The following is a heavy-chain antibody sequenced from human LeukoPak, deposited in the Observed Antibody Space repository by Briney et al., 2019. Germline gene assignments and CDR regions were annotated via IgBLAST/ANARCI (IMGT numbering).Heavy chain of an antibody. CDR2: IIPIFGTT. J-gene: IGHJ4*02. V-gene: IGHV1-69*05. Sequence: SVKVSCKASGGTFSNYAINWVRQAPGQGLEWMGRIIPIFGTTNYAQNFQGRVTITTDESTSTAYMELNSLRSEDTAMYYCARVDSGWNPAPDYWGQGTLVTVSS. CDR1: GGTFSNYA. D-gene: IGHD5-12*01. CDR3: ARVDSGWNPAPDY.